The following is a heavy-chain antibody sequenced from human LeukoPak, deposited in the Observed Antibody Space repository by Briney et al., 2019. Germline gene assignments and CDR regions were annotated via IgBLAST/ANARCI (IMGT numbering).Heavy chain of an antibody. J-gene: IGHJ4*02. CDR1: GFTFGSYA. CDR2: ISSNGGST. V-gene: IGHV3-64*01. Sequence: GGSLRLSCAASGFTFGSYAMHWVRQAPGKGLEYVSAISSNGGSTYYANSVKGRFTISRDNSKNTLYLQMGSLRAEDMAVYYCARVAVGATSPFDYWGQGTLVTVSS. D-gene: IGHD1-26*01. CDR3: ARVAVGATSPFDY.